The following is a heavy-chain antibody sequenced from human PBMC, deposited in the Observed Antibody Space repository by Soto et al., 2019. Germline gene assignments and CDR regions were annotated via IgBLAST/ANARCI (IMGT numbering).Heavy chain of an antibody. V-gene: IGHV3-23*01. CDR2: ISGGGGPT. Sequence: EVQLLESGGGLVQPGGSLRLSCTASGFTFSTYAMTWVRQAPGKGLEWVSAISGGGGPTYYADSVKGRFTISRYNSKNTLYLQMNSLRADDTAVYYCAKVSRFLDSGLIWGQGTLVTVSS. J-gene: IGHJ3*02. CDR1: GFTFSTYA. CDR3: AKVSRFLDSGLI. D-gene: IGHD3-10*01.